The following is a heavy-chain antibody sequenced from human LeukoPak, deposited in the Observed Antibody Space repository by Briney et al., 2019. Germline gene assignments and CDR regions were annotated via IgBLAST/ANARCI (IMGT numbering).Heavy chain of an antibody. CDR1: GFTFSSYS. V-gene: IGHV3-21*01. J-gene: IGHJ4*02. CDR3: ASLYGSYYDFWSGDY. Sequence: PGGSLRLSCAASGFTFSSYSMNWVRQAPGKGLEWVSSISSSSSYIYYADSVKGRFTISRDNPKNSLYLQMNSLRAEDTAVYYCASLYGSYYDFWSGDYWGQGTLVTVSS. CDR2: ISSSSSYI. D-gene: IGHD3-3*01.